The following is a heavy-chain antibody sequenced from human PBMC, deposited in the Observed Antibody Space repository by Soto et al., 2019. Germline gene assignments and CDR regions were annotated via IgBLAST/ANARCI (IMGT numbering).Heavy chain of an antibody. CDR3: ARDKDREELGGNYYYALDV. CDR2: IIPIFRTP. D-gene: IGHD1-7*01. CDR1: GDTFSSFA. V-gene: IGHV1-69*12. J-gene: IGHJ6*02. Sequence: QVQLVQSGAEVKKPGSSVKVSCKASGDTFSSFAISWVRQAPGQGLEWMGGIIPIFRTPNYAQKFQCRVTITADEPTTTAYVELSSLRSEDTAVYYCARDKDREELGGNYYYALDVWGQGTTVIVSS.